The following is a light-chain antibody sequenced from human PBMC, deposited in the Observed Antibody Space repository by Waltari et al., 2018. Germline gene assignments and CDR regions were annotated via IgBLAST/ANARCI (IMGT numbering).Light chain of an antibody. J-gene: IGKJ3*01. V-gene: IGKV1-39*01. CDR2: ASS. Sequence: DIQMTQSPSSLSASVGDRGTITCRASQSISSYLNWFQQKPGKAPNLLIYASSSLQSGVPSRFSGSGSETDFTLTISSLQPEDFATYYCQQSYSTPPFTFGPGTKVDIK. CDR1: QSISSY. CDR3: QQSYSTPPFT.